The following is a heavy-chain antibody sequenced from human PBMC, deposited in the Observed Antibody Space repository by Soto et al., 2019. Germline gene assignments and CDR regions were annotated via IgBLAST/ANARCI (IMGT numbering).Heavy chain of an antibody. CDR3: TSSFYYDTSGYD. J-gene: IGHJ4*02. CDR2: IKQDGSEK. D-gene: IGHD3-22*01. V-gene: IGHV3-7*01. CDR1: GFSISNFW. Sequence: SLRLSCAASGFSISNFWMSWVRQAPGKGLEWVANIKQDGSEKYYVDSVKGRFTISRDNAKNSLYLQMNSLRAEDTAMYYCTSSFYYDTSGYDWGQGTLVTVSS.